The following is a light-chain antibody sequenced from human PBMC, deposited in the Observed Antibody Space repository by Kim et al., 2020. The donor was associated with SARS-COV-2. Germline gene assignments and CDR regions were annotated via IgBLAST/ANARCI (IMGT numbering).Light chain of an antibody. J-gene: IGLJ1*01. Sequence: GQSVTISCTGTSSDVGGYNYVSWYQQHPGKAPKLLTYEVSKRPSGVPDRFSGSKSGNTASLTVSGLQAEDEADYYCSSYAGSNNFVFGTGTQLTVL. CDR2: EVS. CDR1: SSDVGGYNY. V-gene: IGLV2-8*01. CDR3: SSYAGSNNFV.